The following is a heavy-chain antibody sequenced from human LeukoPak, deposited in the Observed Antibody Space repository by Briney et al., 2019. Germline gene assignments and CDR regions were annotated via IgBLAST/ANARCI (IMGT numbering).Heavy chain of an antibody. D-gene: IGHD2-21*02. CDR1: GGSISSGDYY. V-gene: IGHV4-30-4*01. CDR2: IYYSGST. J-gene: IGHJ3*02. CDR3: ARSCGGDCYSYLGVAFDI. Sequence: PSETLSLTRTVSGGSISSGDYYWSWIRQPPGKGLEWIGYIYYSGSTYYNPSLKSRVTISVDTSKNQFSLKLSSVTAADTAVYYCARSCGGDCYSYLGVAFDIWGQGTMVTVSS.